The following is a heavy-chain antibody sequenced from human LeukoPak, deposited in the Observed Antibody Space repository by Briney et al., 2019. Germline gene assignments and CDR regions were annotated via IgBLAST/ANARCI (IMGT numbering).Heavy chain of an antibody. CDR3: AKDSRGSSAWNH. J-gene: IGHJ5*02. CDR2: IYSDNT. CDR1: GFTVSSNS. D-gene: IGHD2-2*01. V-gene: IGHV3-53*01. Sequence: GGSLRLSCTVSGFTVSSNSMSWVRQAPGKGLEWVSFIYSDNTHYSDSVKGRFTISRDNSKNTLYLQMNSLRAEDTAVYYCAKDSRGSSAWNHWGQGTLVTVSS.